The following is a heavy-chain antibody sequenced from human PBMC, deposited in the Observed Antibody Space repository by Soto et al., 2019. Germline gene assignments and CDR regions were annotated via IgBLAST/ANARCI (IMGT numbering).Heavy chain of an antibody. D-gene: IGHD7-27*01. CDR3: ARQTTGEYPKAYYMDV. V-gene: IGHV4-59*08. Sequence: SETLSLTCTVSGGSISSYYWSWIRQPPGKGLEWIGYIYYSGSTNYNPSLKSRVTISVDTSKNQFSLKLSSVTAADTAVYYCARQTTGEYPKAYYMDVWGKGTTVTVSS. J-gene: IGHJ6*03. CDR2: IYYSGST. CDR1: GGSISSYY.